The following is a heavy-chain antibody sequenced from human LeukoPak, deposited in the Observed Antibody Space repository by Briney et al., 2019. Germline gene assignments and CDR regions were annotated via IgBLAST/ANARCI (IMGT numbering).Heavy chain of an antibody. D-gene: IGHD3-3*01. CDR2: IYTSGST. V-gene: IGHV4-4*07. J-gene: IGHJ6*02. Sequence: SETLSLTCTVSGGSISSYYWSWIRQPAGTGLEWLGRIYTSGSTNYNPSLKSRVTMSVDTSKNQFSLKLSSVTAADTAVYYCARDFPEDFWSGYPYYYGMDVWGQGTTVTVSS. CDR1: GGSISSYY. CDR3: ARDFPEDFWSGYPYYYGMDV.